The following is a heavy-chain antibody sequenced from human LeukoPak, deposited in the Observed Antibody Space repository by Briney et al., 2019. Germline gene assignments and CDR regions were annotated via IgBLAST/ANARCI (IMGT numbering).Heavy chain of an antibody. J-gene: IGHJ5*02. CDR3: ARDQGLFTMVRGTREGLNWFDP. Sequence: SETLSLTCTVSGGSISSYYWSWIRQPAGKGLEWIGHIYTSGSTNYNPSLKSRVTMSVDTSKNQFSLKLSSVTAADTAVYYCARDQGLFTMVRGTREGLNWFDPWGQGTLVTVSS. CDR1: GGSISSYY. D-gene: IGHD3-10*01. CDR2: IYTSGST. V-gene: IGHV4-4*07.